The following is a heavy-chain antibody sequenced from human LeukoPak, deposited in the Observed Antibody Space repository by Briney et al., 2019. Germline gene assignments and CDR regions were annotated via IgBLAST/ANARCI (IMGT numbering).Heavy chain of an antibody. CDR3: AKEGRPNSGGGYFDY. J-gene: IGHJ4*02. V-gene: IGHV3-23*01. CDR1: GFTFSIYA. CDR2: LSESGGLA. D-gene: IGHD4-23*01. Sequence: PGGSLRLSCAASGFTFSIYAMAWVRQAPGKGLEWVSTLSESGGLAYYADSVKGRFTISRDNSKNMLYLQVNSLRAEDTAVYYCAKEGRPNSGGGYFDYWGQGTLVTVSP.